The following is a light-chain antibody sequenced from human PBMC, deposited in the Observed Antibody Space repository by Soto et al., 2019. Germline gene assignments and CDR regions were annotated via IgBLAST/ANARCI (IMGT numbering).Light chain of an antibody. Sequence: DIVMTQSPDSLAVSLGERATINCKSSQSVLYSPNNKNYLAWYQQKPGQPPKLLIYWASTRKSGVPDRFSGSGSGTDFTLIISSLQAEDVAVYYCQQYYSAPPWTFGQGTKVEIK. CDR3: QQYYSAPPWT. J-gene: IGKJ1*01. V-gene: IGKV4-1*01. CDR2: WAS. CDR1: QSVLYSPNNKNY.